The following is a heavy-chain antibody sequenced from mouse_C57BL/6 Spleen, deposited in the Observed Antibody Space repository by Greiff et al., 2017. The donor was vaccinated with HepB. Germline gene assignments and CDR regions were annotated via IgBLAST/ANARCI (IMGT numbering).Heavy chain of an antibody. D-gene: IGHD1-1*02. V-gene: IGHV1-78*01. CDR2: IYPRDGST. CDR1: GYTFTDHT. CDR3: ARRRGGGPYAMDY. J-gene: IGHJ4*01. Sequence: VQLQQSDAELVKPGASVKISCTVSGYTFTDHTIHWMKQRPEQGLEWIGYIYPRDGSTKYNEKFKGKATLTADKSSRTAYMQLSSLTSEDAAVYFCARRRGGGPYAMDYWGQGTSVTVSS.